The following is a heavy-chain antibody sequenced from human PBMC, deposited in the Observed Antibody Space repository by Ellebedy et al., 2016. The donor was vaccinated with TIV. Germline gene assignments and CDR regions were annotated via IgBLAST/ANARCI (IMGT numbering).Heavy chain of an antibody. V-gene: IGHV3-7*03. D-gene: IGHD6-19*01. J-gene: IGHJ4*02. CDR1: GFTFSDYW. CDR3: ARDQWLGRAYYFDY. Sequence: GGSLRLSCAASGFTFSDYWMSWVRQAPGKGLEWVANIKQDGSEIYYVDSVKGRFTISRDNAKNSLFLQMNSLRAEDTAVYYCARDQWLGRAYYFDYWGQGTLLTVSS. CDR2: IKQDGSEI.